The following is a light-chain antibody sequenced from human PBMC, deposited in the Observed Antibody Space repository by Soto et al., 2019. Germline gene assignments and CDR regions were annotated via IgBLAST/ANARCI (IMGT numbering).Light chain of an antibody. Sequence: EILFTQSPGTLSLSPGERATLSCRASQSVRSDYLAWYQQKPGQAPRIQIYGASTRDTGIPDRFTGSGSGTDFTLTISRLEPEDFPVYYCQQYGSSPRTFGQGTKVDIK. CDR3: QQYGSSPRT. V-gene: IGKV3-20*01. CDR1: QSVRSDY. CDR2: GAS. J-gene: IGKJ1*01.